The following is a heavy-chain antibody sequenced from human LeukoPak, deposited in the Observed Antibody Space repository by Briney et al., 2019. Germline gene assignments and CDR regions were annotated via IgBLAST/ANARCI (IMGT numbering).Heavy chain of an antibody. J-gene: IGHJ6*03. CDR1: GGSISSYY. CDR2: ISYSGST. D-gene: IGHD5-18*01. Sequence: SETLSLTCTVSGGSISSYYWNWIRQPPGKGLEWIGSISYSGSTKYNPSLESRVTISVDTSKNQISLKLSSVTAADTTVYYCARAPERWYSYGSYTYYYMDVWGKGTTVAVSS. CDR3: ARAPERWYSYGSYTYYYMDV. V-gene: IGHV4-59*01.